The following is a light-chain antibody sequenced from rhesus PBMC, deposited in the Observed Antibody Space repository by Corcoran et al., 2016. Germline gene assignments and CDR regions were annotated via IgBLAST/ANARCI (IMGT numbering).Light chain of an antibody. CDR2: DAS. CDR1: QGISSY. V-gene: IGKV1-28*02. Sequence: DIQMTQSPSSLSASVGDTVTITCRASQGISSYLNWFQQKPGNAPTLLIYDASSLESGVPSRFSGSGSGTAFTLTSSSLQPEDFASYYCLQHNTYPLTFGGGTKVEIK. J-gene: IGKJ4*01. CDR3: LQHNTYPLT.